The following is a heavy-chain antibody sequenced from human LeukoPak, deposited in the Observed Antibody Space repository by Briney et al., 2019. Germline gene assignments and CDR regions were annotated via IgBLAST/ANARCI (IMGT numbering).Heavy chain of an antibody. CDR1: GYTFTSYY. CDR2: IYYNGGNT. V-gene: IGHV1-46*01. CDR3: ARLRRTHSKKNAFDI. Sequence: ASVKVSCKASGYTFTSYYMHWVRQAPGQGLEWVGIIYYNGGNTSYAQKFQGRFTMSRDMSTNTVYMELNSLRSEDTAVYYCARLRRTHSKKNAFDIWGQGTMVTVSS. J-gene: IGHJ3*02.